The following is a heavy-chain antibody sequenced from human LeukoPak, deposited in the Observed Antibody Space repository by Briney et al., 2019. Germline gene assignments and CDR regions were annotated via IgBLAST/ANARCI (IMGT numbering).Heavy chain of an antibody. CDR3: ARGDFYDGGGRNWFDP. CDR1: GGSMRSYY. V-gene: IGHV4-4*07. J-gene: IGHJ5*02. CDR2: IHTSGTT. Sequence: PSETLSLTCTVSGGSMRSYYWSFIRQPARKGLEWIGRIHTSGTTYYNASLKSRVTMSVDMSKNQFSLRLTSVTAADTAVYYCARGDFYDGGGRNWFDPWGQGTLVTVSS. D-gene: IGHD3-16*01.